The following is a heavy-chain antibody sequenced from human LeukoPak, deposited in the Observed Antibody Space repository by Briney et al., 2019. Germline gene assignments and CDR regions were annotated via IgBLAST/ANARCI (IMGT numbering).Heavy chain of an antibody. J-gene: IGHJ4*02. Sequence: SETLSLTCTVSGGSISSYYWSWIRQPPGKGLEWIGYINYSGSTDYNPSLKSRVTISVDTSKNQFSLRLSSVTAADTAVYYCARARRGSYYLDYWGQGTLVTVSS. CDR1: GGSISSYY. CDR2: INYSGST. D-gene: IGHD1-26*01. CDR3: ARARRGSYYLDY. V-gene: IGHV4-59*01.